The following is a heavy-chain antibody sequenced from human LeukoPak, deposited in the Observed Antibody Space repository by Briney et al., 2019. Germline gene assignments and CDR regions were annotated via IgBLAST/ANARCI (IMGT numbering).Heavy chain of an antibody. V-gene: IGHV3-66*01. CDR1: GFNFGDYA. CDR2: IYSGGST. CDR3: ARGGPAAGRFDY. Sequence: GGSLRLSCTASGFNFGDYAVSWVRQAPGKGLEWVSVIYSGGSTYYADSVKGRFTISRDNSKNTLYLQMNSLRAEDTAVYYCARGGPAAGRFDYWGQGTLVTVSS. J-gene: IGHJ4*02. D-gene: IGHD6-13*01.